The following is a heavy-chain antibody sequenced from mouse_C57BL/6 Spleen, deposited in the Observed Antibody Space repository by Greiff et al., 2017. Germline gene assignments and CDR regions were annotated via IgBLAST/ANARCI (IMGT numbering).Heavy chain of an antibody. J-gene: IGHJ4*01. Sequence: EVQLVESGGGLVKPGGSLKLSCAASGFTFSDYGMHWVRQAPEKGLEWVAYISSGSSTIYYADTVKGRFTISRDNAKNTLFLQMTSLRSEDTAMYYCARKDGYAYYAMDYWGQGTSVTVSS. CDR3: ARKDGYAYYAMDY. CDR2: ISSGSSTI. CDR1: GFTFSDYG. D-gene: IGHD2-2*01. V-gene: IGHV5-17*01.